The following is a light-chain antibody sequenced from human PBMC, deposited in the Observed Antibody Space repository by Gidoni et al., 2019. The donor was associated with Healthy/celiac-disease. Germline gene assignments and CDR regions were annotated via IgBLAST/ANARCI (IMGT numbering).Light chain of an antibody. J-gene: IGKJ1*01. CDR1: QSVSSSY. V-gene: IGKV3-20*01. Sequence: EIVLTQSPGTLSLSPGERATLSCRASQSVSSSYLAWDQQKPGQAPRLLIYGASSRATGIPDRVSGSGSGTDFTLTISRLEPEDFAVYYCQQYGSSSWTFGQGTKVEIK. CDR3: QQYGSSSWT. CDR2: GAS.